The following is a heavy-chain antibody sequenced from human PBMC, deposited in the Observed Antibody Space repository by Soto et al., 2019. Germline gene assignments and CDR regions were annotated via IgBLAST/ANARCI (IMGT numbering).Heavy chain of an antibody. D-gene: IGHD1-1*01. V-gene: IGHV4-59*01. CDR2: IYYSGST. J-gene: IGHJ5*02. CDR1: GGSISSYY. CDR3: ARRAGTTTFDP. Sequence: GSLRLSCTVSGGSISSYYWSWIRQPPGKGLEWIGYIYYSGSTNYNPSLKSRVTISVDTSKNQFSLKLSSVTAADTAVYYCARRAGTTTFDPWGQGTLVTVSS.